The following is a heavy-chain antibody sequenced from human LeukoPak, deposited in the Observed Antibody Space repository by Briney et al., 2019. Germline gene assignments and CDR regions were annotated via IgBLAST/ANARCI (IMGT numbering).Heavy chain of an antibody. CDR3: ARPDGNAFDN. CDR2: IYTSGST. J-gene: IGHJ3*02. V-gene: IGHV4-61*02. Sequence: SQTLSLTCTVSGGSISSGSNYWSWIRQPAGKGLEWIGRIYTSGSTNYNPSLKSRVTISVDTSKNQFSLKLSSVTAADTAVYYCARPDGNAFDNWGQGTMVTVSS. D-gene: IGHD2-15*01. CDR1: GGSISSGSNY.